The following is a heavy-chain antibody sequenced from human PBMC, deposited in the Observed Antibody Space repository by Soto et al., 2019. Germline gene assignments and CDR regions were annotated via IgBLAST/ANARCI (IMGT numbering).Heavy chain of an antibody. CDR1: GGSVNGYY. CDR3: ATRITVFGLLIPPFDP. Sequence: SETLSLTCAVYGGSVNGYYWNWIRQPPGKGLEWIGEINHTGGTHYNPSLKGRVTMSVDTSKNQFSLRLSSVTAADTAIYYCATRITVFGLLIPPFDPWGQGTQVTVSS. V-gene: IGHV4-34*01. D-gene: IGHD3-3*01. J-gene: IGHJ5*02. CDR2: INHTGGT.